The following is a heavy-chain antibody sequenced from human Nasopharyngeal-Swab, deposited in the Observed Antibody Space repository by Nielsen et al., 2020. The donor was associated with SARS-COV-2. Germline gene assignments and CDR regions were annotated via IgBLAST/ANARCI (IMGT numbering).Heavy chain of an antibody. J-gene: IGHJ4*02. CDR3: ASQLGHPDS. D-gene: IGHD2-2*01. CDR2: ISEDGSIT. V-gene: IGHV3-74*01. CDR1: GFTFSTYW. Sequence: GGSLRLSCGASGFTFSTYWMHWVRQAPGKGLVLVSRISEDGSITTYADSVKGRFTISRDNAKNTLFLQMHSLRADDTAIYYCASQLGHPDSWGQGTLVTVSS.